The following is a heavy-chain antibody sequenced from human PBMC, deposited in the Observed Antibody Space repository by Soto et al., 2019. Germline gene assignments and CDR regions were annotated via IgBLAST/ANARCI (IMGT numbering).Heavy chain of an antibody. Sequence: QVQLVQSGAEVKKPGSSVKVSCKDSGGTFSTYSMFWVRQAPGQGLEWMGRIIPMLGIRNYAQRFQDRVTFTADKSMATAHMELSSLRSEDTALYYCTIGSWSGEVFDIWGQGTMVTVSS. D-gene: IGHD2-21*01. CDR2: IIPMLGIR. CDR1: GGTFSTYS. J-gene: IGHJ3*02. V-gene: IGHV1-69*02. CDR3: TIGSWSGEVFDI.